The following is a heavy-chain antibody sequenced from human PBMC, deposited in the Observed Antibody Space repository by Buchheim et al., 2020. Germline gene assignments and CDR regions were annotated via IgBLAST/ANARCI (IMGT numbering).Heavy chain of an antibody. Sequence: QVQLVESGGGVVQPGRSLRLSCAASRFTFSSYAMHWVRQAPGKGLEWVAVISYDGSNKYYADSVKGRFTISRDNSKNTLYLQMNSLRAEDTAVYYCARGHYDILTGYYGMDVWGQGTT. J-gene: IGHJ6*02. D-gene: IGHD3-9*01. V-gene: IGHV3-30*04. CDR3: ARGHYDILTGYYGMDV. CDR2: ISYDGSNK. CDR1: RFTFSSYA.